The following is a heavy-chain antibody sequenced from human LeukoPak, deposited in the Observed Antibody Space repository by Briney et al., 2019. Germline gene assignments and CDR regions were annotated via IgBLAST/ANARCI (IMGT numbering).Heavy chain of an antibody. J-gene: IGHJ4*02. CDR1: GGSISSGGYY. V-gene: IGHV4-31*03. Sequence: PSETLSLTCTVSGGSISSGGYYWSWIRQHPGKGLEWIGYIYYSGSTYYNPSLKSRVTISVDTSKNQFSLKLSSVTDADTAVYYCARGNYGGNSFDYWGQGTLVTVSS. D-gene: IGHD4-23*01. CDR2: IYYSGST. CDR3: ARGNYGGNSFDY.